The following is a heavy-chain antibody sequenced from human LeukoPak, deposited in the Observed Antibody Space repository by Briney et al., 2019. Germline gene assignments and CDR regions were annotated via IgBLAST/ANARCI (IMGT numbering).Heavy chain of an antibody. Sequence: SETLSLTCTVSGGSISSYYWSWIRQAPGKGLEWIGYIYYSGSTNYNPSLKSRVTISVDTSKNQFSLKLSSVTAADTAVYYCASSGYSGFVADYWGQGTLVTVSS. CDR1: GGSISSYY. D-gene: IGHD5-12*01. J-gene: IGHJ4*02. V-gene: IGHV4-59*01. CDR2: IYYSGST. CDR3: ASSGYSGFVADY.